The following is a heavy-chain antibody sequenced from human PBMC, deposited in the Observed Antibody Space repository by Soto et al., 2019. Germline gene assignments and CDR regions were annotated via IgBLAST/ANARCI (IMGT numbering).Heavy chain of an antibody. J-gene: IGHJ6*02. CDR1: GFAFSNYA. Sequence: EVLLLESGGGLVQPGGSLRLSCSASGFAFSNYAMSWVRQAPGKGLEWVSSISGSAGTTYYADSVMGRFTISRDNSKNIXXPKMRRLRAEETAINYCARDTVVGQWVGGGADMDVWGQGTTVTVSS. CDR3: ARDTVVGQWVGGGADMDV. CDR2: ISGSAGTT. V-gene: IGHV3-23*01. D-gene: IGHD6-19*01.